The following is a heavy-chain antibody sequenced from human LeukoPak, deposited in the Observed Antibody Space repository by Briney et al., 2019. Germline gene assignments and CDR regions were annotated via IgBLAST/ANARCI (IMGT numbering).Heavy chain of an antibody. CDR1: GFTFDDYA. CDR3: AMGEGIAVAGYFDY. CDR2: ISWNSGSI. D-gene: IGHD6-19*01. J-gene: IGHJ4*02. V-gene: IGHV3-9*01. Sequence: PGRSLRLSCAASGFTFDDYAMHWVRQAPGKGLEWVSGISWNSGSIGYADSVKGRFTISRDNAKNSLYLQMNSLRAEDTALYYCAMGEGIAVAGYFDYWGQGTLVTVSS.